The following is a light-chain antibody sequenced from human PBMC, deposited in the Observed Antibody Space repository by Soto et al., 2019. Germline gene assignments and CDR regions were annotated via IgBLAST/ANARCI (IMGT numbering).Light chain of an antibody. J-gene: IGLJ1*01. CDR3: CSYAGSYTF. Sequence: QSALTQPRSVSGSPGQSVTISCTGTSSDVGGYNYVSWYQQHPGKAPKLMIYDVSKRPSGVPDRFSGSKSGNTASLTISGLQAEDEADYYCCSYAGSYTFFGTGTKVTFL. CDR2: DVS. CDR1: SSDVGGYNY. V-gene: IGLV2-11*01.